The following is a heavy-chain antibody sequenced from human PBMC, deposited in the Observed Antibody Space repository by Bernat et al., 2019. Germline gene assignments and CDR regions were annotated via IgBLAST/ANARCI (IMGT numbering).Heavy chain of an antibody. Sequence: EVQLVESGGGLVQPGGSLRLSCAASGFTFSSYWMHWVRQAPGKGLVWVSRINSDGSSTSYADSVKGRFTISRDNAKNTLYLQMNSLRAEDTAVYYCARDQALSSYDFWSGPRYGMDVWGQGTTVTVSS. J-gene: IGHJ6*02. CDR2: INSDGSST. CDR3: ARDQALSSYDFWSGPRYGMDV. D-gene: IGHD3-3*01. CDR1: GFTFSSYW. V-gene: IGHV3-74*01.